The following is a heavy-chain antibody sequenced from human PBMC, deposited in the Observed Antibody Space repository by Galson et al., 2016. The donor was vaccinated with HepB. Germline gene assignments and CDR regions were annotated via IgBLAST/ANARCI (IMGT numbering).Heavy chain of an antibody. CDR3: AQYGGLADS. Sequence: SLRLSCAASGLNFWTYWMTRVRQAPGKGPEWVASISHDGRDQRYVDSVKGRFTISRDNARNSLYLQMNGLRVDGTAVYYCAQYGGLADSWGQGTLVTVSS. J-gene: IGHJ4*02. CDR1: GLNFWTYW. CDR2: ISHDGRDQ. V-gene: IGHV3-7*01. D-gene: IGHD3-16*01.